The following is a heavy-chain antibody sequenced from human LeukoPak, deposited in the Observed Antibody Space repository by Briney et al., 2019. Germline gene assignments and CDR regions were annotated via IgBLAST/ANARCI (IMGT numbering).Heavy chain of an antibody. D-gene: IGHD3-10*01. V-gene: IGHV3-23*01. CDR3: AKTSNYGSGSYRIGYYFDY. CDR1: GFTFSSYA. CDR2: ISGSGGST. J-gene: IGHJ4*02. Sequence: VGSLRLSCAASGFTFSSYAMSWVRQAPGKGLEWVSAISGSGGSTYYADSVKGRFTISRDNSKNTLYLQMNSLRAEDTAVYYCAKTSNYGSGSYRIGYYFDYWGQGTLVTVSS.